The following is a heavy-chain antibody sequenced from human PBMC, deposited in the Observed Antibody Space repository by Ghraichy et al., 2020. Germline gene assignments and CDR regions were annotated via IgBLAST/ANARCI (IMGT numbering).Heavy chain of an antibody. D-gene: IGHD6-13*01. CDR3: ARVYGALYSSSWYRAWFDP. CDR2: IYHSGST. V-gene: IGHV4-38-2*02. J-gene: IGHJ5*02. Sequence: SETLSLTCTVSGYSISSGYYWGWIRQPPGKGLEWIGSIYHSGSTYYNPSLKSRVTISVDTSKNQFSLKLSSVTAADTAVYYCARVYGALYSSSWYRAWFDPWGQGTLVTVSS. CDR1: GYSISSGYY.